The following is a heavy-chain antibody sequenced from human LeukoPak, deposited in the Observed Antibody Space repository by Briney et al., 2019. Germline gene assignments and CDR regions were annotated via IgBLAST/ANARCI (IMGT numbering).Heavy chain of an antibody. CDR2: IYPGDSDT. CDR1: GYTFTNYW. J-gene: IGHJ1*01. V-gene: IGHV5-51*01. D-gene: IGHD3-16*01. CDR3: ARHTGEGSHFQH. Sequence: GESLKISCKASGYTFTNYWIGWVRQMPGKGLEWMGIIYPGDSDTRYSPSFRGQVIISADKSIRTAYLQWTSLKASDTAMYYCARHTGEGSHFQHWGQGSLVAVSS.